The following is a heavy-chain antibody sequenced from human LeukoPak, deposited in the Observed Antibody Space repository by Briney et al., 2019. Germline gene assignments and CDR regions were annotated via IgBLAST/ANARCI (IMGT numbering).Heavy chain of an antibody. CDR2: ISPKSDFI. CDR1: GFSFNYYD. Sequence: PGGSLKLSCAGSGFSFNYYDMNWVRQAPGKGLEWVSSISPKSDFIYYSDSVRDRFTISRDNAENSLYLQMNSLRAEDTAVYYCARADCSSSTCYLRRSWFDPWGKGTLVTVSS. CDR3: ARADCSSSTCYLRRSWFDP. V-gene: IGHV3-21*01. D-gene: IGHD2-2*01. J-gene: IGHJ5*02.